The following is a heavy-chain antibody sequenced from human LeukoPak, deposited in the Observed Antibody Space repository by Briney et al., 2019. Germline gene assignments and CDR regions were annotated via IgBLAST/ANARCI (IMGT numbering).Heavy chain of an antibody. V-gene: IGHV4-38-2*02. J-gene: IGHJ4*02. D-gene: IGHD6-19*01. CDR1: GYSISSGYY. CDR3: ARDFRIAVADDY. CDR2: IYYSGST. Sequence: SETLSLTCTVSGYSISSGYYWGWIRQPPGKGLEWIGSIYYSGSTYYNPSLKSRVTISVDTSKNQFSLKLSSVTAADTAVYYCARDFRIAVADDYWGQGTLVTVSS.